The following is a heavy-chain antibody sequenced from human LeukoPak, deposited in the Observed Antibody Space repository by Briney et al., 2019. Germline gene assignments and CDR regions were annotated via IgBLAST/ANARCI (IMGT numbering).Heavy chain of an antibody. CDR3: ARGQGIVVVPAAIYYFDY. Sequence: GASVKVSCKASGCTFTSYDINWVRQATGQGLEWMGWMNPNSGNTGYAQKFQGRVTITRNTSISTAYMELSSLRSEDTAVYYCARGQGIVVVPAAIYYFDYWGQGTLVTVSS. V-gene: IGHV1-8*03. J-gene: IGHJ4*02. CDR2: MNPNSGNT. D-gene: IGHD2-2*02. CDR1: GCTFTSYD.